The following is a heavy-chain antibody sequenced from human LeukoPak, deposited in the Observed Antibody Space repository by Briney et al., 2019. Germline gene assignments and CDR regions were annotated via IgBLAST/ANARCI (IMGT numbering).Heavy chain of an antibody. J-gene: IGHJ4*02. D-gene: IGHD3-10*01. CDR1: GYTFTSYY. V-gene: IGHV1-46*01. Sequence: ASVKVSCKASGYTFTSYYMHWVRQAPGQGLEWMGIINPSGGSTSYAQKFQGRVTMTRDTSISTAYMDLSRLRSDDTAVYYCARGWGLLYNDYWGQGTLVTVSS. CDR2: INPSGGST. CDR3: ARGWGLLYNDY.